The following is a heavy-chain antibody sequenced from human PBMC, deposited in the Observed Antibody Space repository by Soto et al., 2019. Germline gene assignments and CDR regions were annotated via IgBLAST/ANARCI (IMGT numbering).Heavy chain of an antibody. D-gene: IGHD3-22*01. CDR1: GGSIRGSAYY. V-gene: IGHV4-39*02. CDR2: IYYGGST. Sequence: QLQLQEAGPGLVKPSETLSLTCSVSGGSIRGSAYYWGWIRQSPGKGLEWIGSIYYGGSTFYSPSLKSRVTISVATSKNHFSLRLSSVTAADTAVYYCARASFYYDNGGYFVDAFDFWGQGTTVSVSS. CDR3: ARASFYYDNGGYFVDAFDF. J-gene: IGHJ3*01.